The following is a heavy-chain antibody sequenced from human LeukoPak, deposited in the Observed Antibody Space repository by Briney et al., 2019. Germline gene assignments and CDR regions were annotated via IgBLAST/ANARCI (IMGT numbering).Heavy chain of an antibody. CDR2: IWFDGNNK. D-gene: IGHD3-10*01. Sequence: PGRSLRLSCAASGFTFSNYGMHWVRQAPGKGLEWVAVIWFDGNNKYYGDSVKGRFTISRDNSRNTPYLQMNSLRAEDTAVYYCAKAQGSGSYSDDEDWFDPWGQGTLVTVSS. CDR1: GFTFSNYG. CDR3: AKAQGSGSYSDDEDWFDP. V-gene: IGHV3-33*03. J-gene: IGHJ5*02.